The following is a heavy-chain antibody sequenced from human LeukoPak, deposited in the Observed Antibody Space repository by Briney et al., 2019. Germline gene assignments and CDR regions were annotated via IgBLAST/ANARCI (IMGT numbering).Heavy chain of an antibody. CDR3: ARKNYCSGGSCYSRGWFDP. V-gene: IGHV1-69*04. Sequence: SVKVSCKASGDTFNNYAISWVRQAPGQGLEWMGRIIPILDRTNYAQKFQGRVTVTRDTSTSTVYMELNSLRSEDTAVYYCARKNYCSGGSCYSRGWFDPWGQGTLVTVSS. D-gene: IGHD2-15*01. J-gene: IGHJ5*02. CDR1: GDTFNNYA. CDR2: IIPILDRT.